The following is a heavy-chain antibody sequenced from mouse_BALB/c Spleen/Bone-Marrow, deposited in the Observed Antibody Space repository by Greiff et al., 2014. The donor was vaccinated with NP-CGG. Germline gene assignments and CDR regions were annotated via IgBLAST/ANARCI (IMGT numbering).Heavy chain of an antibody. Sequence: VQLQQSGPGLVAPSQSLSITCTVSGFSLTDYGVSWIRQPPGKGLEWLGVIWGGGSTYYNSSLKSRLGISKDNSKSQVFLKMNNLQTDDTAMYYCAKHTLRYYAMDYWGQGTSVTVSS. CDR1: GFSLTDYG. CDR3: AKHTLRYYAMDY. J-gene: IGHJ4*01. V-gene: IGHV2-6-5*01. CDR2: IWGGGST. D-gene: IGHD1-1*01.